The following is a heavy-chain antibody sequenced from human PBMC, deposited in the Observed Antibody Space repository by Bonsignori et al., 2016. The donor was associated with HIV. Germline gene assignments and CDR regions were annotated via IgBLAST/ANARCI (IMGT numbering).Heavy chain of an antibody. CDR3: ARDLRGGGYFDL. D-gene: IGHD6-25*01. CDR1: GGSVTSYY. V-gene: IGHV4-59*02. J-gene: IGHJ2*01. CDR2: VSDSGSA. Sequence: SETLSLTCTVSGGSVTSYYWSWIRQPPGKGLDSIGYVSDSGSANYNPSLKSRVTISVDTSNNQISLKLTSVTAADTAVYYCARDLRGGGYFDLWGRGTLVTVSS.